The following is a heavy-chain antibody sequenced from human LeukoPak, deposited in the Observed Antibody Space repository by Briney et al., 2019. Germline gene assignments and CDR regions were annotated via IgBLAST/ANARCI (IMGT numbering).Heavy chain of an antibody. D-gene: IGHD3-10*01. CDR1: GDSISSSRYY. CDR3: ARHGWDYPSGTYYTFDP. CDR2: VSYSGSP. Sequence: SETLSLTCTVSGDSISSSRYYWGWIRQPPGKGLEWIGSVSYSGSPYYNPSLKSRVTTSVDTSKNQFSLRLSSVTATDTAMYYCARHGWDYPSGTYYTFDPWGQGTLVTVSS. J-gene: IGHJ5*02. V-gene: IGHV4-39*01.